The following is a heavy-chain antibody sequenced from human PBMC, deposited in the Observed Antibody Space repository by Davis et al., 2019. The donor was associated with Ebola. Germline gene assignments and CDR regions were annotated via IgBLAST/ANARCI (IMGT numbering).Heavy chain of an antibody. Sequence: SQTLSLTCAVYVGSFRGYYWSWVRQPPGKGLEWIGEINYSGGTNYSPSLKSRVTISADTSKNQFSLKLNSVTAADTAVYFCARRSYSSSLIDSWGQGSLVTVSS. J-gene: IGHJ4*02. CDR1: VGSFRGYY. CDR2: INYSGGT. CDR3: ARRSYSSSLIDS. D-gene: IGHD6-13*01. V-gene: IGHV4-34*01.